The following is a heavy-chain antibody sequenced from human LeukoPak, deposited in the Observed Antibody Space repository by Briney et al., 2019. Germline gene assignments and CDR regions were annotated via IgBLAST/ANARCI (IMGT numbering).Heavy chain of an antibody. V-gene: IGHV1-69*05. J-gene: IGHJ4*02. D-gene: IGHD3-3*01. Sequence: ASVKVSCKASGGTFSSYAISWVRQAPGQGLEWMGRIIPIFGTANYAQKFQGRVTITTDESTSTAYMELSSLRSEDTAVYYCAAWYYDFWSGYQPVGYYFDYWGQGTLVPVSS. CDR3: AAWYYDFWSGYQPVGYYFDY. CDR2: IIPIFGTA. CDR1: GGTFSSYA.